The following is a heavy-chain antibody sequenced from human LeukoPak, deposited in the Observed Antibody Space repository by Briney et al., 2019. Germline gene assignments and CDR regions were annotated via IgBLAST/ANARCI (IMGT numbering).Heavy chain of an antibody. CDR1: GLIFSNYW. V-gene: IGHV3-7*01. J-gene: IGHJ5*02. Sequence: GGSLRLSCAASGLIFSNYWMSWVRQAPGKGLEWVANIKYDGSEKYYVDSGKGRFIISRDNAKNSLYLQMNSLRAEDTAVYYCARDKLELLTNWFDPWGQGTLVTVSS. CDR3: ARDKLELLTNWFDP. CDR2: IKYDGSEK. D-gene: IGHD1-7*01.